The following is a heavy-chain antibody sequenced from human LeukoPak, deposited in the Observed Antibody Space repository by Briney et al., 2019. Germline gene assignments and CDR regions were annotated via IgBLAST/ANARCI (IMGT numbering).Heavy chain of an antibody. CDR1: GGSISSYY. D-gene: IGHD3-9*01. V-gene: IGHV4-59*08. CDR2: IYYSGST. J-gene: IGHJ4*02. Sequence: PSETLSLTCTVSGGSISSYYWSWIRQPPGKGLEWIGYIYYSGSTNYNPSLKSRVTISVDTSKNQFSLKLSSVTAADTAVYYCARHHVPFXXXXXXDYWGQGXLVTVSS. CDR3: ARHHVPFXXXXXXDY.